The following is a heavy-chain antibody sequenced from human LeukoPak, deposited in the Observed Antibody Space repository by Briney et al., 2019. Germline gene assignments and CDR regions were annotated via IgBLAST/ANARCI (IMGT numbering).Heavy chain of an antibody. CDR2: INPNSGDT. V-gene: IGHV1-2*02. J-gene: IGHJ4*02. CDR1: GYTFTGYY. D-gene: IGHD3-10*01. CDR3: ARDHYGSGSCYQGY. Sequence: ASVKVSCKASGYTFTGYYIHWVRQAPGQGLEWMGWINPNSGDTNYAQKFQGRVTMTGDTSISTAYMELSRLGSDDTAVYYCARDHYGSGSCYQGYWGQGTLVTVSS.